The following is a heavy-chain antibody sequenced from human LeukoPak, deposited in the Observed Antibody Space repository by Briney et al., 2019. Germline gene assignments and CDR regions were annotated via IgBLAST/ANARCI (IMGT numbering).Heavy chain of an antibody. CDR1: GYTFTSYA. D-gene: IGHD3-16*01. Sequence: ASVKVSCKASGYTFTSYAMNWVRQAPGQGLEWMGWINTNTGNPTYAQGFTGRFVFSLDTSVSTAYLQISSLKAEDTAVYYCTPTYYEHVLAFDIWGQGTMVTVP. CDR3: TPTYYEHVLAFDI. V-gene: IGHV7-4-1*02. CDR2: INTNTGNP. J-gene: IGHJ3*02.